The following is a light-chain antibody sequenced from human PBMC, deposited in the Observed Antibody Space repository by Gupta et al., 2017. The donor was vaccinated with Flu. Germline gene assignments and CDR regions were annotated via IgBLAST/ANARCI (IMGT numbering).Light chain of an antibody. CDR2: KDS. Sequence: ALGQTSSITCCGDNMGNRYVYWYQQKPGQAPVLVIYKDSRRPAGIPERFSGSNSGNTATLTISGAQARDEADYYCQAWDSSTYVFGAGTKVTVL. CDR1: NMGNRY. CDR3: QAWDSSTYV. V-gene: IGLV3-9*01. J-gene: IGLJ1*01.